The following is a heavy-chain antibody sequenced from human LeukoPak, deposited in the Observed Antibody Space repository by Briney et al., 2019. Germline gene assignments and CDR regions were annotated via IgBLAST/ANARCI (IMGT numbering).Heavy chain of an antibody. CDR3: AEDRGGATAASDH. CDR1: GYIFRQYG. CDR2: ISLYSGNT. J-gene: IGHJ4*02. D-gene: IGHD4/OR15-4a*01. V-gene: IGHV1-18*01. Sequence: ASVKVSCKASGYIFRQYGISWVRQAPGQGLEWLGWISLYSGNTYYIQKIQGRVIMTTDISTSTAYMELMSLSSDDTAIYYCAEDRGGATAASDHWGQGTLVTVSS.